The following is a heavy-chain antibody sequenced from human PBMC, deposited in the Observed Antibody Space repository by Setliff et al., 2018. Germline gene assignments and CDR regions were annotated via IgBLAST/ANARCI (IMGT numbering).Heavy chain of an antibody. V-gene: IGHV4-39*07. CDR3: ASRNSDGGPEYFQH. Sequence: SETLSLTCKVSGDSMNSGVYYWAWIRQPPGKGLEWIGRIYSGGTTYYNSSLKSRVTISVDKSTNQFSLKLMSVTAADTAVYYCASRNSDGGPEYFQHWGQGALVTVSS. CDR2: IYSGGTT. CDR1: GDSMNSGVYY. J-gene: IGHJ1*01. D-gene: IGHD1-26*01.